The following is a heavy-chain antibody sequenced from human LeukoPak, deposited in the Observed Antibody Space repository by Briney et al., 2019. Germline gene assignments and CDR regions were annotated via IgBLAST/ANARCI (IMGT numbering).Heavy chain of an antibody. CDR2: INHSGST. D-gene: IGHD6-13*01. Sequence: SETLSLTCAVYGGSFSGYYWSWIRQPPGKGLEWIGEINHSGSTNYNPSLKSRVTISVDTSKNQFSLKLSSATAADTAVYYCARSSMYSSSWCDYWGQGTLVTVSS. J-gene: IGHJ4*02. CDR1: GGSFSGYY. CDR3: ARSSMYSSSWCDY. V-gene: IGHV4-34*01.